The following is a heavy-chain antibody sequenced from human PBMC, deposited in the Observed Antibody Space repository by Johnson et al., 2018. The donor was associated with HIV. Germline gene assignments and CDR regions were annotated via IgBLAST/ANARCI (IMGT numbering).Heavy chain of an antibody. CDR2: IYSGGST. V-gene: IGHV3-66*01. CDR1: RFTFSNYA. J-gene: IGHJ3*02. Sequence: VQLVESGGGVVQPGRSLRLSCIASRFTFSNYAMHWVRQAPGKGLDWVSVIYSGGSTYYADSVKGRFTISRDNSKNTLYLQMNRLTAEDTAVYYCARDGHSSTPRCSFDIWGQGTMVTVSS. CDR3: ARDGHSSTPRCSFDI. D-gene: IGHD6-13*01.